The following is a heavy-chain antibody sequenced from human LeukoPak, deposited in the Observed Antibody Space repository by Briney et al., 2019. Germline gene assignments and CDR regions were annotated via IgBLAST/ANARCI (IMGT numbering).Heavy chain of an antibody. CDR3: ARHSPPRSVTTPFDY. CDR1: GGSISSSSYY. V-gene: IGHV4-39*01. J-gene: IGHJ4*02. D-gene: IGHD4-17*01. CDR2: IYYSGTT. Sequence: SETLSLTCTVSGGSISSSSYYWGWIRQPPGKGLEWIGSIYYSGTTYYNPSLKSRVTISVDTSKNQFSLKLSSVTAADTAVYYCARHSPPRSVTTPFDYWGQGTLVTVSS.